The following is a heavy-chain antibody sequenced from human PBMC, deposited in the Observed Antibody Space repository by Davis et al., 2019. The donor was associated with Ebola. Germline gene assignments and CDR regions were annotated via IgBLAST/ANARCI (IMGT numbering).Heavy chain of an antibody. CDR3: ARGLGVIAVAGRLDWFDP. J-gene: IGHJ5*02. CDR2: ISAYNDNT. V-gene: IGHV1-18*01. Sequence: AASVKVSCKASGYTFTSYGISWVRQAPGQGLEWMGWISAYNDNTNYAQKLQGRVIMTTDTSTSTAYMELRSLRFDDTAVYYCARGLGVIAVAGRLDWFDPWGQGTLVTVSS. CDR1: GYTFTSYG. D-gene: IGHD6-19*01.